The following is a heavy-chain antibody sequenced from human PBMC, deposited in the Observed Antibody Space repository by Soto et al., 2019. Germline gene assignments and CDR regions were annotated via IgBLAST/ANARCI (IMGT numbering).Heavy chain of an antibody. CDR2: TRKKVNSYTT. V-gene: IGHV3-72*01. Sequence: EVQLVESGGGLVQPGGSLRLSCAASGFTFSDYYMDWVXXXXXXXXEWVGRTRKKVNSYTTEYAASVKGRFTISRDDSXXXXXXXXXXXXXXXXXXXXXXXXXXXXYFDYWGQGTLVTVSS. J-gene: IGHJ4*02. CDR3: XXXXXXXYFDY. CDR1: GFTFSDYY.